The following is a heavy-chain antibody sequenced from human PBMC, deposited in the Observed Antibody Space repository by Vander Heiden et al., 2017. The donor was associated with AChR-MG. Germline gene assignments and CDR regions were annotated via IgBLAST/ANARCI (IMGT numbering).Heavy chain of an antibody. J-gene: IGHJ4*02. CDR2: IYYSGST. CDR1: GGSISSSSYY. V-gene: IGHV4-39*01. Sequence: QMQLQESGPGLVKPSETLSLTCTVSGGSISSSSYYWGWIRQPPGKGLQWIGSIYYSGSTYYNPSLKSRVTISVDTSKNQFSLKLSSVTAADTAVYYCARHGGDIVVVVAATPGAYFDYWGQGTLVTVSS. D-gene: IGHD2-15*01. CDR3: ARHGGDIVVVVAATPGAYFDY.